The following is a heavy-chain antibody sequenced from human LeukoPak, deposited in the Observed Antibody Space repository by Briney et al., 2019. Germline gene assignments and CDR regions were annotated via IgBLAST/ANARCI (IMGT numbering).Heavy chain of an antibody. J-gene: IGHJ3*02. CDR2: IYYSGST. V-gene: IGHV4-30-4*01. D-gene: IGHD6-19*01. CDR3: ARDGRYSSADDAFDI. CDR1: GGSISSGDYY. Sequence: SETLSLTCTVSGGSISSGDYYWSWIRQPPGKGLEWIGYIYYSGSTYYNPSLKSRVTISVDTSKNQFSLKLSPVTAADTAVYYCARDGRYSSADDAFDIWGQGTMVTVSS.